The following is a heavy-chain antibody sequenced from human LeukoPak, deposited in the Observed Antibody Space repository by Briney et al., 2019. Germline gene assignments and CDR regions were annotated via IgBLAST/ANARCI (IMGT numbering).Heavy chain of an antibody. V-gene: IGHV3-23*01. CDR3: AKVGSSSQASPLY. D-gene: IGHD6-13*01. Sequence: GGSLRLSCAAFGFTFRSYAMSWVRQAPGKGLEWVSAISGSGGSTYYADSVKGRFTISRDNSKNTLYLQMNSLRAQATALYYCAKVGSSSQASPLYWGQGTLVTVSS. CDR2: ISGSGGST. CDR1: GFTFRSYA. J-gene: IGHJ4*02.